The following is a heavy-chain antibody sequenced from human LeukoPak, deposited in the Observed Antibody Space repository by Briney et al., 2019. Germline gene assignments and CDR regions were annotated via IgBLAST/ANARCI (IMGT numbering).Heavy chain of an antibody. CDR2: ISSRSTYI. J-gene: IGHJ4*02. V-gene: IGHV3-21*01. CDR1: GFTFTSYS. CDR3: ANLPLVRGVILAVVY. Sequence: GGSLRLSCAPSGFTFTSYSMNWVRQAPGKGLEWVSSISSRSTYIYYADSVKGRFTISRDNAKNSLYLQMNSLRAEDTAVYYCANLPLVRGVILAVVYWGQGTLVTVSS. D-gene: IGHD3-10*01.